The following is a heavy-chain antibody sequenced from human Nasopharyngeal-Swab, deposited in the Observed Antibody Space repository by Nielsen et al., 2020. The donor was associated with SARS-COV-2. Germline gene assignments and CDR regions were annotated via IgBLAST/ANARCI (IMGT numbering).Heavy chain of an antibody. J-gene: IGHJ4*02. CDR2: ISYNEVT. D-gene: IGHD6-13*01. CDR3: ARGRATSSWFGRKPYDY. CDR1: GASIRSYY. Sequence: GSLRLSCTVSGASIRSYYWSWIRQPPNKGLEWIGYISYNEVTYYNSSLKSRVTISVDTSRNQFSLKLSSVTAADSAVYYCARGRATSSWFGRKPYDYWGQGTLVTVSS. V-gene: IGHV4-59*12.